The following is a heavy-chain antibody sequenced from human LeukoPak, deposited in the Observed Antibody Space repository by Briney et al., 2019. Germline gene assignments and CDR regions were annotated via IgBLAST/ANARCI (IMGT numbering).Heavy chain of an antibody. CDR1: GFTFSSYV. Sequence: GGSLRLSCAASGFTFSSYVMTWARQAPVKGLEWVSAISGDGTRTYYADSVKGRFTISKDNSKNTLYLEMSSLRVEDTAIYYCAKWPEGAMDYFDYWGQGTLVTVSS. CDR3: AKWPEGAMDYFDY. CDR2: ISGDGTRT. D-gene: IGHD3-16*01. J-gene: IGHJ4*02. V-gene: IGHV3-23*01.